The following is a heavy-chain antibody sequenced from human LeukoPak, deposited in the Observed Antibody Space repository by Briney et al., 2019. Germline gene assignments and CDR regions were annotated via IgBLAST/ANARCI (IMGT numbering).Heavy chain of an antibody. V-gene: IGHV4-34*01. Sequence: SETLSLTCAVYGGSFSGYYWSWIRQPPGKGLEWIGEINHSGSTNYNPSLKSRVTISVDTSKNQFSLKLSSVTAADTAVYYCARAIRSSSSGRDWFDPWGQGTLVTVSS. CDR3: ARAIRSSSSGRDWFDP. J-gene: IGHJ5*02. D-gene: IGHD6-6*01. CDR1: GGSFSGYY. CDR2: INHSGST.